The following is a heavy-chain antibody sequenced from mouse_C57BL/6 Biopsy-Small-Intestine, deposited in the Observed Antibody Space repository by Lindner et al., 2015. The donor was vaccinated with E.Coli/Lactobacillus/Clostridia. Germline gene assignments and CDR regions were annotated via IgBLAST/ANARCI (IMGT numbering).Heavy chain of an antibody. J-gene: IGHJ2*01. D-gene: IGHD2-3*01. CDR3: ARWNDVYYGDY. CDR2: IYPRSGNT. V-gene: IGHV1-81*01. Sequence: VQLQESGAELARPGASVKLSCKASGYIFTSYGISWVRQRTGQGLEWIGEIYPRSGNTYFNEKFKDKATLTADKSSSTAYVELRSLTSEDSAVYFCARWNDVYYGDYWGQGTTLTVSS. CDR1: GYIFTSYG.